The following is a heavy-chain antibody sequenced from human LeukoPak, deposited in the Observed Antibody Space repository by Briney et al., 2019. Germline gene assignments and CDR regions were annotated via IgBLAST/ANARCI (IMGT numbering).Heavy chain of an antibody. CDR1: GFTFSSYA. D-gene: IGHD3-3*01. CDR2: ISGSGGST. J-gene: IGHJ4*02. V-gene: IGHV3-23*01. CDR3: AKDFADYGVAYYFDY. Sequence: PGGSLRLSCAASGFTFSSYAMSWVRQAPGKGLEWVSAISGSGGSTYYADSVKGRFTISRDNSKNTLYLQMNSLRAEDTAVYYCAKDFADYGVAYYFDYWGQGTLVTVSS.